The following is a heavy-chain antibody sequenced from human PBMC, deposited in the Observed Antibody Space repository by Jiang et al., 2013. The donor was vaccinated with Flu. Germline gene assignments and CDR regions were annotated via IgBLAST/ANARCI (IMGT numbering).Heavy chain of an antibody. CDR3: ARDRSSSWYTGGYYYGMDV. V-gene: IGHV4-59*01. J-gene: IGHJ6*02. Sequence: LLKPSETLSLTCTVSGGSISSYYWSWIRQPPGKGLEWIGYIYYSGSTNYNPSLKSRVTISVDTSKNQFSLKLSSVTAADTAVYYCARDRSSSWYTGGYYYGMDVWGQGTTVTVSS. CDR1: GGSISSYY. CDR2: IYYSGST. D-gene: IGHD6-13*01.